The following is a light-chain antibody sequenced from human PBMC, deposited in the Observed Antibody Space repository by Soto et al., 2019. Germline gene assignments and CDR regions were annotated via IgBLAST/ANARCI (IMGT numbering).Light chain of an antibody. CDR2: YDS. V-gene: IGLV3-21*04. Sequence: SYELTQPPSVSVAPGKTASINCGGNNIGSKSVYWYQQKPGQAPVLVIYYDSDRPSGIPERFSGSNSGNTATLTISRVEAGDEADYYCQVWDSSSDHVVFGGGTQLTVL. CDR3: QVWDSSSDHVV. CDR1: NIGSKS. J-gene: IGLJ2*01.